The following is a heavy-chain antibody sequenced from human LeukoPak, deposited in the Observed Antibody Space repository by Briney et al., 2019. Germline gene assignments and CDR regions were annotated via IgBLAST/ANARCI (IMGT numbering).Heavy chain of an antibody. V-gene: IGHV4-38-2*02. D-gene: IGHD7-27*01. CDR2: IYHSGST. CDR3: ARILGGTFDS. Sequence: SETLSLTCTVSVYSISSGYYWGWIRQPPGKGLEWMGEIYHSGSTNCNPSLKSRVTISVDKSKNQFSLKLSSVTATDTAVYSVARILGGTFDSWGQGTRVSVSS. J-gene: IGHJ3*02. CDR1: VYSISSGYY.